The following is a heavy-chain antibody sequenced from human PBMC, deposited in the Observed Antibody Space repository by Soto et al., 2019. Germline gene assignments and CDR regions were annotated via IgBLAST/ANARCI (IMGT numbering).Heavy chain of an antibody. CDR3: ARHYSSGSRNWFDP. J-gene: IGHJ5*02. CDR1: GGSVTSSSYF. CDR2: SYYRGST. V-gene: IGHV4-39*01. D-gene: IGHD6-19*01. Sequence: SETLSLTCRASGGSVTSSSYFWGWVRQPPGKGLEWIGSSYYRGSTSYNPSLRSRVTISVDTSKNQFSLKLSSVTAADTAVFYCARHYSSGSRNWFDPCGQGTLGTVSS.